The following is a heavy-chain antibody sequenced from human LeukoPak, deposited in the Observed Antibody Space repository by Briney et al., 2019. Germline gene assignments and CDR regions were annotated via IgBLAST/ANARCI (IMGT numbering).Heavy chain of an antibody. CDR1: GFTFDDYA. Sequence: GGSLRLFCAASGFTFDDYAMHWVRQAPGKGLEWVSGISWNSGSIGYADSVKGRFTISRDNAKNSLYLQMNGLRAEDTALYYCAKAMGSRSGYAIDYWGQGTLVTVSS. CDR2: ISWNSGSI. CDR3: AKAMGSRSGYAIDY. J-gene: IGHJ4*02. D-gene: IGHD5-12*01. V-gene: IGHV3-9*01.